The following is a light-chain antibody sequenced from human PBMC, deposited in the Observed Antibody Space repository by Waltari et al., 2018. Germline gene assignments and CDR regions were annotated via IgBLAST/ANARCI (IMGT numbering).Light chain of an antibody. CDR3: QQRNSWPLT. CDR1: QSVGDF. CDR2: DAS. V-gene: IGKV3-11*01. J-gene: IGKJ3*01. Sequence: EIVLTQSPVTLSLSPGEGATLSCKTSQSVGDFLAWYQQRPGQAPRLLIYDASLRAACIPARFSGSGSGTDFTLTISSLESEDSAVYFCQQRNSWPLTFGPGTTV.